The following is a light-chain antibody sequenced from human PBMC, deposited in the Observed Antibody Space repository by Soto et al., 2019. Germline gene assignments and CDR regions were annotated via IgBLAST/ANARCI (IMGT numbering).Light chain of an antibody. Sequence: QTVVTQEPSFSVSPGGTVTLTCGLSSGSVSTNYYPSWYQQTPGQAPRTLIYSTNTRSSGVPDRFSGSILGNKAALTITGAQADDESDYYGVLYMGSGIWVFGGGTKLPVL. CDR3: VLYMGSGIWV. CDR2: STN. J-gene: IGLJ3*02. V-gene: IGLV8-61*01. CDR1: SGSVSTNYY.